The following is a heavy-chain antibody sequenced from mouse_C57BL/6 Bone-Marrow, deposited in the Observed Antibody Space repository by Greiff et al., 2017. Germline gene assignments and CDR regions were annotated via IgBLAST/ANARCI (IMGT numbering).Heavy chain of an antibody. Sequence: QVQLQQPGTELVKPGASVKLSCKASGYTFTSYWMHWVKQRPGQGLEWIGNINPSNGGTNNNEMFTSKATLTVDKSSSTAYMQLSSLTSEDSAVYYCARSGITTVVFDYWGQGTTLTVSS. CDR3: ARSGITTVVFDY. CDR1: GYTFTSYW. V-gene: IGHV1-53*01. J-gene: IGHJ2*01. D-gene: IGHD1-1*01. CDR2: INPSNGGT.